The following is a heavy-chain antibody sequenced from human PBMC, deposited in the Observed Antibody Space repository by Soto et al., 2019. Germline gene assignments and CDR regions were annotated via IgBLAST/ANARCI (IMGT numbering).Heavy chain of an antibody. D-gene: IGHD2-15*01. CDR1: EYTFTNYY. CDR3: ARSDMCGDAALDV. CDR2: INPSGGGP. Sequence: VQLMQSGAEVKQPGASVKVSCKASEYTFTNYYMHWVRQVAGQGLEWMGIINPSGGGPAHAQNFRGRLTTTSDTSTTTIYMELNSLRSEDTAVYFCARSDMCGDAALDVWGQGTMVTVSS. V-gene: IGHV1-46*03. J-gene: IGHJ3*01.